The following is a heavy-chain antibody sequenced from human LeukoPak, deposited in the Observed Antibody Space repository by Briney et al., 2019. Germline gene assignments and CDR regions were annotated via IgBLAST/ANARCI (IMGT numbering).Heavy chain of an antibody. J-gene: IGHJ5*02. V-gene: IGHV3-23*01. CDR2: ISGSGGST. CDR1: GFTFSSYA. D-gene: IGHD3-3*01. CDR3: AKGPHYDFWSGQNWFDP. Sequence: GGSLRLSCAASGFTFSSYAMSWVRQAPGQGLEWVSAISGSGGSTYYADSVKGRFTISRDNSKNTLYLQMNSLRAEDTAVYYCAKGPHYDFWSGQNWFDPWGQGTLVTVSS.